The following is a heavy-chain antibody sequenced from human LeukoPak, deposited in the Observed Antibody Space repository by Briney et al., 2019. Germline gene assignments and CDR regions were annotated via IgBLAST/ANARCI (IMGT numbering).Heavy chain of an antibody. D-gene: IGHD2-15*01. J-gene: IGHJ4*02. Sequence: SETLSLTCTVSGGSMSKSYWNWIRQPPGKGLEWIGYIYYSGSTNYNPSLKSRVNISVDTSRTQSSLKLSSVTAADTAVYFCARRHRYCSGGSCYLFDYWGQGALVTVSS. CDR3: ARRHRYCSGGSCYLFDY. CDR1: GGSMSKSY. V-gene: IGHV4-59*08. CDR2: IYYSGST.